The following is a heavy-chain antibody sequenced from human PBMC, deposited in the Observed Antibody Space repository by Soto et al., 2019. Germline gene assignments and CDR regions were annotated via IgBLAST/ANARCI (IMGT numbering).Heavy chain of an antibody. CDR1: GFTLSAYD. V-gene: IGHV3-13*05. Sequence: EVQVVESGGGVVEPGGSLRLSCAASGFTLSAYDMHWVRQAEGKGLEWVSALGAADDPYYLVSVKGRFTISRENAKNSLYLQMYNLRAGDTAVYYCARAYSGRLPRRADYYYAMDVWGQGPTVTVSS. CDR2: LGAADDP. CDR3: ARAYSGRLPRRADYYYAMDV. J-gene: IGHJ6*02. D-gene: IGHD2-15*01.